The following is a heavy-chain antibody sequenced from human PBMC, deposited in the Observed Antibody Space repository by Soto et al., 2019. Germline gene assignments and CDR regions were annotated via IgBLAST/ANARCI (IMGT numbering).Heavy chain of an antibody. D-gene: IGHD2-2*01. CDR2: INAGNGNT. CDR3: ARGEVVPAATVGGCFYP. V-gene: IGHV1-3*01. J-gene: IGHJ5*02. Sequence: ASGKVSCKASGYTFTSSAIHWVRQAPSQMLEWMGWINAGNGNTKYSQKFQGRVTITRDTSASTAYMELSSLRSEDTAVYYCARGEVVPAATVGGCFYPWG. CDR1: GYTFTSSA.